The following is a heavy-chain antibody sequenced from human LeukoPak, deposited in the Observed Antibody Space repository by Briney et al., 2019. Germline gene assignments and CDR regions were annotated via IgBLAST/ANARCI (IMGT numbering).Heavy chain of an antibody. CDR1: GFTFSNFW. CDR2: ISSSSSYI. J-gene: IGHJ4*02. CDR3: ARDSGVWFGELLYPYYFDY. D-gene: IGHD3-10*01. V-gene: IGHV3-21*01. Sequence: PGGSLRLSCAASGFTFSNFWMSWVRQAPGKGLEWVSSISSSSSYIYYADSVKGRFTISRDNAKNSLDLQMNSLRAGDTAVYYCARDSGVWFGELLYPYYFDYWGQGTLVTVSS.